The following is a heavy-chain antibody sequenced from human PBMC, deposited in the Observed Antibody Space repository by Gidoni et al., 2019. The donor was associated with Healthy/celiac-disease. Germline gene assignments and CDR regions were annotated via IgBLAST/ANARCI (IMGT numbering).Heavy chain of an antibody. D-gene: IGHD6-6*01. V-gene: IGHV4-39*01. J-gene: IGHJ5*02. CDR2: IYYSGST. CDR1: GGSISSSSYY. CDR3: ARQSSENIRWFDP. Sequence: QLQLQESGPGLVKPSETLSLTCTVSGGSISSSSYYWGWIRQPPGKGLEWIGSIYYSGSTYYNPSLKSRVTISVDTSKNQFSLKLSSVTAADTAVYYCARQSSENIRWFDPWGQGTLVTVSS.